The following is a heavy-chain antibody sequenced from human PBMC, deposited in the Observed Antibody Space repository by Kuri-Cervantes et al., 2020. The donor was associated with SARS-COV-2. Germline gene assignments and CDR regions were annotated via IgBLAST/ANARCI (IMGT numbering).Heavy chain of an antibody. CDR2: ISAYNGNT. V-gene: IGHV1-18*01. Sequence: ASVKVSCKASGYTFTSYGISWVRQAPGQGLEWMGWISAYNGNTNYEQKLQGRVTMTTDTSTSTAYMELRSLRSDDTAVYYCARDAYYDFWSGYYPFDYWGQGTLVTVSS. J-gene: IGHJ4*02. D-gene: IGHD3-3*01. CDR3: ARDAYYDFWSGYYPFDY. CDR1: GYTFTSYG.